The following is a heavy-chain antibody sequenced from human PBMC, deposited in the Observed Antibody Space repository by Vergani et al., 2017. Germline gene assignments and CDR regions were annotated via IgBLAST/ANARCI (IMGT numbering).Heavy chain of an antibody. V-gene: IGHV3-30*04. CDR2: ISYDGSNK. J-gene: IGHJ4*02. CDR1: GFTFSSYA. Sequence: QVQLVESGGGVVQPGRSLRLSCAASGFTFSSYAMHWVRQAPGKGLEWVAVISYDGSNKYYADSVKGRFTISGDNSKNTLYLQMNSLRAEDTAVYYCASPGYSGHYWGQGTLVTVSS. CDR3: ASPGYSGHY. D-gene: IGHD3-10*01.